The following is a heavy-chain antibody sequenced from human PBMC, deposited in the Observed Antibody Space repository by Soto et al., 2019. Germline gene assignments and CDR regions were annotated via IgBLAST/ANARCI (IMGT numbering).Heavy chain of an antibody. CDR3: ARPGSDISGYYVY. CDR1: GYSFTRYW. Sequence: SLKISCKGSGYSFTRYWIGWVRQMPGKGLEWMGIIYPGDSDTRYSPSFQGQVTISADKSISTAYLQWSSLRASDTAMYYCARPGSDISGYYVYWGQGTMFTVSS. V-gene: IGHV5-51*01. D-gene: IGHD3-22*01. CDR2: IYPGDSDT. J-gene: IGHJ4*02.